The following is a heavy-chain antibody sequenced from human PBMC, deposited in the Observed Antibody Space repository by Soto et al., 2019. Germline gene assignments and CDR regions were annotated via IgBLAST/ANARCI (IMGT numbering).Heavy chain of an antibody. Sequence: QVQLVQSGAEVKKPGASVKVSCKASGYTFTSYYMHWLRQTPGQGLEWMGKINPRGGRTSYAQKFQGRVSMTRDTSTSTVYMELRSLRSEDTAVYYCAIEVATRGLTGPFHYWGQGNLVNVS. J-gene: IGHJ4*02. CDR2: INPRGGRT. CDR1: GYTFTSYY. V-gene: IGHV1-46*01. D-gene: IGHD5-12*01. CDR3: AIEVATRGLTGPFHY.